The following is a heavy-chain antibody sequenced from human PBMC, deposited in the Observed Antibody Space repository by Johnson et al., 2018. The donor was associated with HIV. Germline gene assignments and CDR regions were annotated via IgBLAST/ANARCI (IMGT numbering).Heavy chain of an antibody. J-gene: IGHJ3*01. CDR2: ISYDGSNK. CDR3: AKPLVGATRDDAFDV. D-gene: IGHD1-26*01. V-gene: IGHV3-30*04. Sequence: VQLVESGGGVVQPGGSLRLSCAASGFTFSSYAMHWVRQAPGKGLEWVAVISYDGSNKYYADSVKGRFTISRDNSKNTLYLQMNSLSAEDTAVYYCAKPLVGATRDDAFDVWGQGSMVTVSS. CDR1: GFTFSSYA.